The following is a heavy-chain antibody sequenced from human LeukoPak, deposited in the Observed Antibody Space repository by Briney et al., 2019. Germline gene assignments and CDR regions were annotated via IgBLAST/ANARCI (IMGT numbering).Heavy chain of an antibody. CDR2: ISSSSSYI. V-gene: IGHV3-21*01. CDR1: GFTFSSYS. Sequence: PGGSLRLSCAASGFTFSSYSMNWVRQAPGKGLEWVSSISSSSSYIYYADSVKGQFTISRDNAKNSLYLQMNSLRAEDTAVYYCARAYDFWSGTLDYWGQGTLVTVSS. CDR3: ARAYDFWSGTLDY. D-gene: IGHD3-3*01. J-gene: IGHJ4*02.